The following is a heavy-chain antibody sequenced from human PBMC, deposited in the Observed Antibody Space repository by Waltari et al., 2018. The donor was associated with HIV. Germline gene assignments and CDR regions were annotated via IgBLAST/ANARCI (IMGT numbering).Heavy chain of an antibody. Sequence: EVQLVESGGGLVQPGGSLRLSCAASGFTFSSHVMTWVRQAPGKGLEWVANIKQDGSEKYYVDSVKGRFTISRDNAKNSLYLQMNSLRAEDTAVYYCAREPYGMDVWGQGTTVTVSS. V-gene: IGHV3-7*04. CDR2: IKQDGSEK. CDR1: GFTFSSHV. J-gene: IGHJ6*02. CDR3: AREPYGMDV.